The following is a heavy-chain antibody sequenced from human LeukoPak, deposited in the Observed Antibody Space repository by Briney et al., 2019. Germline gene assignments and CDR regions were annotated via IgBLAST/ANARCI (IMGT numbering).Heavy chain of an antibody. D-gene: IGHD4-23*01. J-gene: IGHJ4*02. CDR3: ASTVVTGGYYFDY. CDR2: ISYDGSNK. V-gene: IGHV3-30-3*01. CDR1: GFTFSSYA. Sequence: GGSLRLSCAASGFTFSSYAMHWVRQAPGKGLEWVAVISYDGSNKYYADSVKGRFTISRDNAKNSLYLQMNSLRAEDAAVYYCASTVVTGGYYFDYWGQGTLSPSPQ.